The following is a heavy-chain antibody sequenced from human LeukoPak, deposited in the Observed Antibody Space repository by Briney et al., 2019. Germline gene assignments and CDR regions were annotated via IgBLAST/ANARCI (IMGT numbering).Heavy chain of an antibody. J-gene: IGHJ4*02. Sequence: SVKVSCKASGYTFSSYAISWVRQAPGQGLEWMGGIIPIFGTANYAQKFQGRVTITADESTSTAYMELSSLRSEDTAVYYCARGWLRFLEWLLDYWGQGTLVTVSS. CDR1: GYTFSSYA. D-gene: IGHD3-3*01. V-gene: IGHV1-69*13. CDR2: IIPIFGTA. CDR3: ARGWLRFLEWLLDY.